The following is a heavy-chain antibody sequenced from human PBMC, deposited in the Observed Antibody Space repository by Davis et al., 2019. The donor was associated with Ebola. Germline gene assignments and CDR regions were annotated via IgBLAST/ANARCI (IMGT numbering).Heavy chain of an antibody. Sequence: PGGSLRLSCAASGFTFSNYWMAWVRQAPGKGLEWLANIKQDGSEKYYVDSVKGRFTISRDNARTSLYLQMNSLRAEDTAVYYCARGGWSAMIVDYWGQGTLVTVSS. D-gene: IGHD3-22*01. CDR2: IKQDGSEK. CDR1: GFTFSNYW. CDR3: ARGGWSAMIVDY. J-gene: IGHJ4*02. V-gene: IGHV3-7*01.